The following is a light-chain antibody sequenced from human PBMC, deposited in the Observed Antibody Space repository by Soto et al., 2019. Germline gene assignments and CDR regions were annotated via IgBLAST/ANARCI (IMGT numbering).Light chain of an antibody. CDR2: ASA. CDR1: QDISTY. V-gene: IGKV1-27*01. CDR3: QKYGSAPVT. J-gene: IGKJ5*01. Sequence: DIQMTQSPSSLSASVGDRVTITCRASQDISTYLAWYQQKPGKVPKLLIYASAALQSGVPSRFSGSGSGTDFTLTISSLQPEDVATYFCQKYGSAPVTFGQGTRLEIK.